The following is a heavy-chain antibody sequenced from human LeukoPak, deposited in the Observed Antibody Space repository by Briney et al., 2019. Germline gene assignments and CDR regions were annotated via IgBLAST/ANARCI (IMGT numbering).Heavy chain of an antibody. CDR1: GGSFSGYY. J-gene: IGHJ6*03. V-gene: IGHV4-34*01. Sequence: SETLSLTCAVYGGSFSGYYWSWIRQPPGKGLEWIGEINHSGSTNYNPSLKGRVTISVDTSKNQFSLKLSSVTAADTAVYYCAREDYGDYMDVWGKGTTVTVSS. CDR2: INHSGST. D-gene: IGHD4-17*01. CDR3: AREDYGDYMDV.